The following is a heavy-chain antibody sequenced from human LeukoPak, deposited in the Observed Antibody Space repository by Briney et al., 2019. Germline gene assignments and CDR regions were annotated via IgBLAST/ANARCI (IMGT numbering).Heavy chain of an antibody. J-gene: IGHJ1*01. CDR1: GFTFSSYW. CDR3: ARAPSEIGGYYPEYFRH. CDR2: IKGDGNT. V-gene: IGHV3-74*01. D-gene: IGHD3-22*01. Sequence: GGSLRLSCAASGFTFSSYWMHWIRQAPGKGLVWVSRIKGDGNTNYADSVKGRFTISRDNAKNTVSLQMNSLRAEDTGVYYCARAPSEIGGYYPEYFRHWGQGTLVTVSS.